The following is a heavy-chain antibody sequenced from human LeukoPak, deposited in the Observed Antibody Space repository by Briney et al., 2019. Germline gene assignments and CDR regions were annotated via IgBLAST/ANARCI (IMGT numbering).Heavy chain of an antibody. CDR3: ARGVRGYSNEEGC. D-gene: IGHD5-18*01. V-gene: IGHV4-34*01. Sequence: SETLSLTCAVYGGSFSGYYWSWIRQPPGKGLEWIGEINHSGSTNYNPSLKSRVTISVDTSKNQSSLKLSSVTAADTAVYYCARGVRGYSNEEGCWGQGTLVTVSS. J-gene: IGHJ4*02. CDR2: INHSGST. CDR1: GGSFSGYY.